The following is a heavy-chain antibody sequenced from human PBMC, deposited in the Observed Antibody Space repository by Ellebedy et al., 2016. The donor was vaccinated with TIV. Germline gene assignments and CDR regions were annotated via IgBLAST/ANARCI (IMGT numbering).Heavy chain of an antibody. J-gene: IGHJ6*02. CDR1: GYTFTSQA. CDR2: INPGNGKT. D-gene: IGHD6-6*01. CDR3: ARRPYASSSVCYYGMDV. V-gene: IGHV1-3*01. Sequence: ASVKVSXXASGYTFTSQAIHWMRQAPGQSLDWMGWINPGNGKTKYSQQFQGRVTFTRDTSASTAFMELSSLTSQDTAVYFCARRPYASSSVCYYGMDVWGQGTTVTVSS.